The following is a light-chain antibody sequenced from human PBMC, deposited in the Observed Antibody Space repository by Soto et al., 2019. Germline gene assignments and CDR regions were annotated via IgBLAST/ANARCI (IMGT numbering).Light chain of an antibody. CDR3: QHDGNSLIT. CDR2: GAS. CDR1: QTISGNY. Sequence: LVLTQSPGSLSLSVGERATFSCRASQTISGNYLAWYKQKPGQAPRLLLFGASSRATGVPDRFSGSGSGTDFTLTLTRLEPEDSAVYYCQHDGNSLITFGQWTRLEI. V-gene: IGKV3-20*01. J-gene: IGKJ5*01.